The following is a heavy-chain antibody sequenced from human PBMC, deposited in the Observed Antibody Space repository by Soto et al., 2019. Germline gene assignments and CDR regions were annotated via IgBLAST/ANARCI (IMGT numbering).Heavy chain of an antibody. Sequence: QVQLVESGGGVVQPGRSLRLSCAPSGFTFSSYGMHWVRQAPGKGLEWVAFIWHDGGNKFYAESVKGRFTISRDNSKNTLYLQMTSLSAEDTAMYYCARDGDVNTGFGKDYWGQGTLVTVSS. V-gene: IGHV3-33*01. D-gene: IGHD3-16*01. CDR2: IWHDGGNK. J-gene: IGHJ4*02. CDR3: ARDGDVNTGFGKDY. CDR1: GFTFSSYG.